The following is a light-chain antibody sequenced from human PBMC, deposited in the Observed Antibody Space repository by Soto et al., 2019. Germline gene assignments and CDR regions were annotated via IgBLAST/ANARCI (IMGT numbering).Light chain of an antibody. CDR1: QNVGSN. CDR3: QHYNNWPPYT. Sequence: EIVMTQSPASLSVSPGESATLSCRDSQNVGSNLAWYQQRPGQAPRLLIYGASTRATGIPARFTGSGSGTDFTLTISSLQSEDFAVYYCQHYNNWPPYTFGQGTKLEIK. V-gene: IGKV3-15*01. J-gene: IGKJ2*01. CDR2: GAS.